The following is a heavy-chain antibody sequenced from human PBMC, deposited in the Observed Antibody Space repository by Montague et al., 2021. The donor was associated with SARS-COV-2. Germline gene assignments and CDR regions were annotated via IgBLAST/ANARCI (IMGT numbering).Heavy chain of an antibody. V-gene: IGHV2-5*02. Sequence: PALVKPTQTLTLTCTFSGISLSTSGVGVAWIRQPPGKALEWLALIYWDDDERYSPSMRSRLTNTKDTSESQVVLRMTNMDPMDTATYYCAPLGFDSRSYYTPHNWFDPWGQGILVTVSS. CDR1: GISLSTSGVG. J-gene: IGHJ5*02. CDR2: IYWDDDE. D-gene: IGHD3-10*01. CDR3: APLGFDSRSYYTPHNWFDP.